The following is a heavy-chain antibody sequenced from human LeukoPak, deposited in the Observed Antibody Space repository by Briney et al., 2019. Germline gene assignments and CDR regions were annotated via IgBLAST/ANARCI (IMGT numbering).Heavy chain of an antibody. CDR3: ARDSHDAFDI. CDR2: MNPNSGNT. J-gene: IGHJ3*02. Sequence: ASVKVSCKASGYTFTGYYMHWVRQAPGQGLEWMGWMNPNSGNTGYAQKFQGRVTITRNTSISTAYMELSSLRSEDTAVYYCARDSHDAFDIWGQGTMVTVSS. CDR1: GYTFTGYY. V-gene: IGHV1-8*03.